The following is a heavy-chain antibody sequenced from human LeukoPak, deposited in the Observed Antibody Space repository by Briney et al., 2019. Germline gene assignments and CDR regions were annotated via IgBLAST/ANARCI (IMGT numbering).Heavy chain of an antibody. CDR1: AFTFRSHT. CDR3: ARDQEAYCSGSSCSTFDY. Sequence: PGWCLRLSCPASAFTFRSHTMKWVRQAPGEGLEWVSSISSSSSYIYYADSVKGRFTISRDNAKNSLFLQMNSLRAEDTAVYYCARDQEAYCSGSSCSTFDYWGQGILITVSS. J-gene: IGHJ4*02. V-gene: IGHV3-21*01. CDR2: ISSSSSYI. D-gene: IGHD2-15*01.